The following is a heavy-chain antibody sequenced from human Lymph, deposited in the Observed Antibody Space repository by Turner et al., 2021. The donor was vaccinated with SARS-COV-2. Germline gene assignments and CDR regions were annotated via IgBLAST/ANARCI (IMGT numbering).Heavy chain of an antibody. CDR1: GYPFTGYY. CDR3: ARSRDLQSMIRGVDPFDY. CDR2: INPNSGGT. D-gene: IGHD3-10*01. J-gene: IGHJ4*02. V-gene: IGHV1-2*02. Sequence: QVQLVQSGAEVKKPGASVKVSCKASGYPFTGYYMNWVRQAPGQGLEWMGWINPNSGGTNYPQKFQGRVTMTRDTSISRAYMELSRLRSDDTAVYYCARSRDLQSMIRGVDPFDYWGQGTLVTVSS.